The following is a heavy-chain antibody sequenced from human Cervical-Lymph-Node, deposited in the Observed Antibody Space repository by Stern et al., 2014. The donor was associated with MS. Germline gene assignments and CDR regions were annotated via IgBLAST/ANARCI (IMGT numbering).Heavy chain of an antibody. J-gene: IGHJ4*02. CDR1: GYTFTSYG. V-gene: IGHV1-18*04. Sequence: QMQLVQSGPEVKKPGASVKVSCKASGYTFTSYGIAWVRQAPGQGLEWMGWISAYNGNTTYERKLQGRVTLATNTTTSTAYMELRSLRSDDTAIYFCARSGTRVPRGYWGQGTLITVSS. D-gene: IGHD6-25*01. CDR2: ISAYNGNT. CDR3: ARSGTRVPRGY.